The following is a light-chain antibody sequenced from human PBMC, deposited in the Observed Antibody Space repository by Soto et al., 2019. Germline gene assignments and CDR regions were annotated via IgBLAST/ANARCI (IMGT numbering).Light chain of an antibody. J-gene: IGKJ5*01. V-gene: IGKV4-1*01. Sequence: DIVMTQSPDSLAVSLGERATINCKSSQSVLYSSNNKNYLAWYQQKPGQPPKLLIYWASTRESGVPDRFSGSGSGTDFTLTISSLQAEDVAVYYCQQYYSTPGITFGQGTRLEIE. CDR1: QSVLYSSNNKNY. CDR2: WAS. CDR3: QQYYSTPGIT.